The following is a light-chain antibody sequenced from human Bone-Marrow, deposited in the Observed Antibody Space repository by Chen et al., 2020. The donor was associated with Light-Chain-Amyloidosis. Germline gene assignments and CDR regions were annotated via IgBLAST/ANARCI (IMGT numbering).Light chain of an antibody. CDR1: SSNIGARYD. CDR2: RNN. Sequence: QSVLTQPPSVSGAPGQGVTISCTGSSSNIGARYDVHWYQQLPGAAPKLLIHRNNQRPSGVPDRLSASKSGTAAFLAISGLRSEDEADYYCAAWDGSLSGYVFGTGTKVIVL. CDR3: AAWDGSLSGYV. V-gene: IGLV1-47*01. J-gene: IGLJ1*01.